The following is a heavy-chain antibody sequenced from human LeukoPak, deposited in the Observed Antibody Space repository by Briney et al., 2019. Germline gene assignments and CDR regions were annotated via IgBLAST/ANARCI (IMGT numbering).Heavy chain of an antibody. CDR2: INPNGGST. CDR1: GYTLTSYY. J-gene: IGHJ4*02. CDR3: ARAYYDSSGYGGFDY. D-gene: IGHD3-22*01. V-gene: IGHV1-46*01. Sequence: ASVKVSCKASGYTLTSYYIHWVRQAPGQGLEWMGIINPNGGSTRYAQKFQGRVTMTRDTSTSTVYMELSSLRSEDTAVYYCARAYYDSSGYGGFDYWGQGTLVTVSS.